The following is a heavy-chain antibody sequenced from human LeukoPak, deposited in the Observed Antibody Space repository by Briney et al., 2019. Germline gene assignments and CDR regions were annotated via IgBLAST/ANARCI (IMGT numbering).Heavy chain of an antibody. CDR1: GGSISSYY. V-gene: IGHV4-59*01. J-gene: IGHJ4*02. CDR2: IYYSGRT. D-gene: IGHD2-8*01. CDR3: VRGYYRYFDY. Sequence: PSETLSLTYTVSGGSISSYYWSWIRQPPGKGLEWIGYIYYSGRTNYNPSLKSRVTISVDTSKNQFSLKLSSVTAADTAVYYCVRGYYRYFDYWGQGTLVTVSS.